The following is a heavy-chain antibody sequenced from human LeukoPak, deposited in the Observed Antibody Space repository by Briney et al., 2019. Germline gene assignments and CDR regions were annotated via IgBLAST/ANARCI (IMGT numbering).Heavy chain of an antibody. J-gene: IGHJ3*02. CDR3: VRKNRDFNAAFDI. V-gene: IGHV3-53*01. D-gene: IGHD1-14*01. CDR1: GFTVSNNY. Sequence: PGQSLRLSCAASGFTVSNNYMSWGSLAPGQGLELDSISYMDSNTHYADSLKGRFTISRDTYQNTLPLQMNSLRAEDTAVYYCVRKNRDFNAAFDIWGKGTVVTVSS. CDR2: SYMDSNT.